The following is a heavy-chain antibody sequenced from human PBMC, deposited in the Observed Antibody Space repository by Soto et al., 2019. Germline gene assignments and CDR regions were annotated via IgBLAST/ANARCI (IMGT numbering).Heavy chain of an antibody. CDR2: ISAYNGNT. CDR3: ARDAPPADY. J-gene: IGHJ4*02. CDR1: GYTFTSYS. Sequence: QVQLVQSGAEVKKPGASVKVSCKASGYTFTSYSISWVRQAPGQGLEWMGWISAYNGNTNYAQMLQGRVTMTTDTTTNTAYKEPRSLRSEDTAVYFCARDAPPADYWGQGTLVTVSS. V-gene: IGHV1-18*04.